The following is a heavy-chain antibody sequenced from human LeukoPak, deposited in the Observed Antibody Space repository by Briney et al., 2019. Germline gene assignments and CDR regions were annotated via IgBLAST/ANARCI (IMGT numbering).Heavy chain of an antibody. CDR1: GFTFSSYA. D-gene: IGHD6-19*01. V-gene: IGHV3-20*04. J-gene: IGHJ4*02. CDR2: INWNGGST. Sequence: GGSLRLSCAASGFTFSSYAMNWVRQAPGKGLEWVSTINWNGGSTGYADSVKGRFTISRDNAKNSLYLQMNSLRAEDTALYYCARVSDISVAAYFDYWGQGTLVTVSS. CDR3: ARVSDISVAAYFDY.